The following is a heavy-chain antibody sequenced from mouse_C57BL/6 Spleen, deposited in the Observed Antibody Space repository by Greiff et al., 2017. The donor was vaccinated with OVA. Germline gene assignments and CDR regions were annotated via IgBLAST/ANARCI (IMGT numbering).Heavy chain of an antibody. Sequence: QVQLKESGPELVKPGASVKISCKASGYAFSSSWMNWVKQRPGKGLEWIGRIYPGDGDTNYNGKFKGKATLTADKSSSTAYMQLSSLTSEDSAVYFCARQASNYLRYFDVWGTGTTVTVSS. D-gene: IGHD2-5*01. J-gene: IGHJ1*03. V-gene: IGHV1-82*01. CDR2: IYPGDGDT. CDR3: ARQASNYLRYFDV. CDR1: GYAFSSSW.